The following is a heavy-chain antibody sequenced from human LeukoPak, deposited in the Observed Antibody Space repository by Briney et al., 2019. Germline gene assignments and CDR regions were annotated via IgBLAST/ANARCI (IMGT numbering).Heavy chain of an antibody. V-gene: IGHV3-23*01. CDR3: VKDNSNWYWYFDL. J-gene: IGHJ2*01. Sequence: GASLRLSCAASGFTFNNYAMIWVRQAPGKGLEWVSVISGSGNSTYYADSVKGRFTISRDNSKNMLYLQMNSLRGEDTAVYHCVKDNSNWYWYFDLWGRGTLVTVSS. CDR2: ISGSGNST. CDR1: GFTFNNYA. D-gene: IGHD1-1*01.